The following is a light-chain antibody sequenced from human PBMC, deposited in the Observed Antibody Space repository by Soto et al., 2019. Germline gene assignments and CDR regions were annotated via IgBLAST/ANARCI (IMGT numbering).Light chain of an antibody. Sequence: DIQMTQSPSSFSASVGDRVTITCRASHDVSSWLAWYQQKPGKAPRLLIYGASTLQSGVPSRFSDSGSGTDFTLTISSLQPEDFVTYYCQQANSPYSFGQGTKLEIK. CDR2: GAS. V-gene: IGKV1-12*01. CDR1: HDVSSW. J-gene: IGKJ2*03. CDR3: QQANSPYS.